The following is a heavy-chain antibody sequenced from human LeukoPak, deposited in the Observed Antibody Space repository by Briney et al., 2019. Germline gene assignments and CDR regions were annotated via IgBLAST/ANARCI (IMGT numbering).Heavy chain of an antibody. D-gene: IGHD3-22*01. V-gene: IGHV3-30*04. CDR2: ISDDGSGK. CDR1: EITFRSDH. CDR3: ARESGSSGYAGYFDH. J-gene: IGHJ4*02. Sequence: GRSLRLSCAASEITFRSDHMHWVRQAPGKGLEWVAGISDDGSGKYYADSVKGQITISRDNSKNTLYLQVSRLRIEDTAVYYCARESGSSGYAGYFDHWGQGTLVTVSS.